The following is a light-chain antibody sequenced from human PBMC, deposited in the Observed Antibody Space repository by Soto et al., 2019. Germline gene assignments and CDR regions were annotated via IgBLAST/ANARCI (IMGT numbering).Light chain of an antibody. CDR1: QSVYTY. CDR3: QQRSNGPPGGS. V-gene: IGKV3-11*01. CDR2: NAS. Sequence: EIVLTQSPGTLSLSPGESGTLSCRASQSVYTYLAWYQQKPGQAPRLLIYNASKRATGIPARFSGSGSGTDFTLTISSLEPEDFAVYYCQQRSNGPPGGSFGQGTKLEIK. J-gene: IGKJ2*01.